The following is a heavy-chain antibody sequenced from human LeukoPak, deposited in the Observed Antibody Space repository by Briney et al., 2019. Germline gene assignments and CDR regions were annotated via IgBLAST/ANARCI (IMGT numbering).Heavy chain of an antibody. CDR1: GFSFSTYW. CDR3: ATWGVPVAGHDY. CDR2: INHSGST. V-gene: IGHV4-34*08. D-gene: IGHD6-19*01. J-gene: IGHJ4*02. Sequence: GSLRLSCAPSGFSFSTYWMSWIRRPPGKGLEWIGEINHSGSTNYNPSLKSRVTISVDTSKNQFSLKLSSVTAADTAVYYCATWGVPVAGHDYWGQGTLVTVSS.